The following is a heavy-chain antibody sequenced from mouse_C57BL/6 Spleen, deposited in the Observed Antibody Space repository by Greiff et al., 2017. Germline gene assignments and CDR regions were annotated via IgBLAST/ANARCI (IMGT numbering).Heavy chain of an antibody. D-gene: IGHD2-4*01. CDR1: GYTFTGYW. CDR3: ARSAEIYDDDFGY. Sequence: QVQLQQSGAELMKPGASVKLSCKATGYTFTGYWIEWVKQRPGHGLEWIGEILPGSGSTNYNEKFKGKATFTADTSSNTAYMQLSSLTTEDSALYYCARSAEIYDDDFGYWGQGTTLTVSS. CDR2: ILPGSGST. V-gene: IGHV1-9*01. J-gene: IGHJ2*01.